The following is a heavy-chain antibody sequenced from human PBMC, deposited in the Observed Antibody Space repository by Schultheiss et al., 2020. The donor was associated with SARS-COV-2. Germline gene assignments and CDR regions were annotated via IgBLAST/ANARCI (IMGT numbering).Heavy chain of an antibody. CDR3: TNIRITIFGVVTDY. D-gene: IGHD3-3*01. J-gene: IGHJ4*02. V-gene: IGHV3-15*01. Sequence: GGSLRLSCSASGFTFSSYAMHWVRQAPGKGLEWVGRIKSKTDGGTTDYAAPVKGRFTISRDDSKNTLYLQMNSLKTEDTAVYYCTNIRITIFGVVTDYWGQGTLVTVSS. CDR2: IKSKTDGGTT. CDR1: GFTFSSYA.